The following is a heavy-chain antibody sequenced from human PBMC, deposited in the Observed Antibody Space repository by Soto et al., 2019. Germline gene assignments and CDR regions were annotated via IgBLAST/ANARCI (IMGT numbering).Heavy chain of an antibody. CDR1: GYSFTSYW. CDR3: ARHRRATVTSLQSPYYYGMDV. J-gene: IGHJ6*02. CDR2: IYPGDSDT. V-gene: IGHV5-51*01. D-gene: IGHD4-17*01. Sequence: EVQLVQSGAEVKKPGESLKISCKGSGYSFTSYWIGWVRQMPGKGLEWMGIIYPGDSDTRYSPSFQGQVTISADKSISTAYLQWSSLKASDTAMYYCARHRRATVTSLQSPYYYGMDVWGQGTTVTVSS.